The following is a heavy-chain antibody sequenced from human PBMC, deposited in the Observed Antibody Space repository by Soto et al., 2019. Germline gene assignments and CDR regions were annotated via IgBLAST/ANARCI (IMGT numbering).Heavy chain of an antibody. V-gene: IGHV3-73*01. J-gene: IGHJ4*02. CDR1: GFVFIDSS. CDR2: IRDRAYNYAT. CDR3: TRLISAAQDY. Sequence: GGSLRLSCESSGFVFIDSSIHWVRQASGKGLEWVGRIRDRAYNYATAYAASVKGRFTISRDDSNNKAYLQMDSLKTEDTAIYYCTRLISAAQDYWGQGTLVTVSS. D-gene: IGHD3-10*01.